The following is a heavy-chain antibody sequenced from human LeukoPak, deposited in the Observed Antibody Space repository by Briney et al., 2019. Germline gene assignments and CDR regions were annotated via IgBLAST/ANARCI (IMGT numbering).Heavy chain of an antibody. J-gene: IGHJ4*02. CDR2: ISAYNGNT. CDR1: GYTFTSYG. Sequence: ASVKVFCKASGYTFTSYGISWVRQAPGQGLEWMGWISAYNGNTKYAQKLQGRVTMTTDTSTSTAYMELRSLRSDDTAVYYCARADLSSGWYLDWGQGTLVTVSS. V-gene: IGHV1-18*01. CDR3: ARADLSSGWYLD. D-gene: IGHD6-19*01.